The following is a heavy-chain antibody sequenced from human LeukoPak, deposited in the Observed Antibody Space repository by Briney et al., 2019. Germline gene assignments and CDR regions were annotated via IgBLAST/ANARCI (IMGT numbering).Heavy chain of an antibody. J-gene: IGHJ4*02. D-gene: IGHD2-8*01. CDR1: GYSISSGYC. CDR2: IYHSGST. CDR3: ARDRCTNGVCYTGGFDY. Sequence: PSEILSLTCTVSGYSISSGYCWGWIRQPPGKGLEWIGSIYHSGSTYYNPSLKSRVTISVDTSKNQFSLKLSSVTAADTAVYYCARDRCTNGVCYTGGFDYWGQGTLVTVSS. V-gene: IGHV4-38-2*02.